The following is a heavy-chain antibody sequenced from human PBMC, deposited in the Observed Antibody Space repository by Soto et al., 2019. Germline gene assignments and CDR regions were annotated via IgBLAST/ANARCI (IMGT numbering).Heavy chain of an antibody. D-gene: IGHD2-8*01. CDR1: GYSFTRYY. Sequence: GASVKVSCKASGYSFTRYYMHWVRQAPGQGPEWMGIINPSGGSTSYAQKFQGRVTMTRDTSTSTAYMELSSLRSEDTAVYYCAKDNRIGYCSNGVCYGASHKDHWGQGTLVTVSS. CDR2: INPSGGST. V-gene: IGHV1-46*01. CDR3: AKDNRIGYCSNGVCYGASHKDH. J-gene: IGHJ4*02.